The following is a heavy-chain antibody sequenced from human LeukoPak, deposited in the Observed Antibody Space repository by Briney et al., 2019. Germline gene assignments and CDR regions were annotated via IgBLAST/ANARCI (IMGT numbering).Heavy chain of an antibody. J-gene: IGHJ4*02. CDR1: GASISSGGYY. CDR2: IYSTGST. Sequence: SETPSLTCTVSGASISSGGYYWSWNRQPAGKGLEYLGRIYSTGSTNYNPSLKSRVTISVDTSKNQFSLKLSSVTAADTAVYYCARDVEWFGVDYWGQGTLVTVSS. CDR3: ARDVEWFGVDY. D-gene: IGHD3-10*01. V-gene: IGHV4-61*02.